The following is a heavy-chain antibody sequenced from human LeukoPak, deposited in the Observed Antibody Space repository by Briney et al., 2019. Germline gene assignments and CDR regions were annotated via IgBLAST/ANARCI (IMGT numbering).Heavy chain of an antibody. CDR1: GGSVSSGSYY. J-gene: IGHJ4*02. V-gene: IGHV4-61*01. Sequence: SETLSLTCTVSGGSVSSGSYYWSWLRQPPGTGLEWIGYIYYSGSTNYNPSLKSRVTISVDTSKNQFSLKLSSVTAADTAVYYCARSRATIFGVVLTPFDYWGQGTLVTVSS. D-gene: IGHD3-3*01. CDR2: IYYSGST. CDR3: ARSRATIFGVVLTPFDY.